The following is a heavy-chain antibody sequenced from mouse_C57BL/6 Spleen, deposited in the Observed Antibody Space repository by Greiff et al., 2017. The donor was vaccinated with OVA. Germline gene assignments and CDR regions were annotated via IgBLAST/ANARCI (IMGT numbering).Heavy chain of an antibody. CDR2: ISSGSSTI. CDR1: GFTFSDYG. V-gene: IGHV5-17*01. J-gene: IGHJ2*01. CDR3: AGGRQFDY. Sequence: DVMLVESGGGLVKPGGSLKLSCAASGFTFSDYGMHWVRQAPEKGLEWVAYISSGSSTIYYADTVEGRFTISRDNAKNTLFLQMTSLRSEDTAMYYCAGGRQFDYWGQGTTLTVSS.